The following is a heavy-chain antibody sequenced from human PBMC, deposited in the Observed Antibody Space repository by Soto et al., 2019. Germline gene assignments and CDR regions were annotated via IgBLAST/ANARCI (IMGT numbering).Heavy chain of an antibody. CDR1: GDSVSSNSAA. CDR3: ARGQGDYEGLTACFDP. CDR2: TYYRSKWYN. J-gene: IGHJ5*02. D-gene: IGHD3-16*01. Sequence: SQTLSLTCAISGDSVSSNSAAWNWIRQSPSRGLEWLGRTYYRSKWYNDYAVSVKSRITINPDTSKNQFSLQLNSVTPEDTAVYYCARGQGDYEGLTACFDPWGQGTLVTVSS. V-gene: IGHV6-1*01.